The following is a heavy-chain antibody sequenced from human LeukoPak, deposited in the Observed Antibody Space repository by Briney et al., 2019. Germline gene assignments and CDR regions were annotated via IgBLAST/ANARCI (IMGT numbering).Heavy chain of an antibody. Sequence: PSETLSLTRSASGASTSSRYWSWIRQSPGGTLEWIGHIYNGRNTKYNPSLTSRVTISVDTSKNQFSLSLTSVTAADTAIYYCAQTTGWPGFDFWGPGALVTVSS. V-gene: IGHV4-59*08. CDR2: IYNGRNT. D-gene: IGHD6-19*01. J-gene: IGHJ4*02. CDR3: AQTTGWPGFDF. CDR1: GASTSSRY.